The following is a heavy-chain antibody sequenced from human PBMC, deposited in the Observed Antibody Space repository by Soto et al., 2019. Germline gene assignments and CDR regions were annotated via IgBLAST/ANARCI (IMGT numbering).Heavy chain of an antibody. D-gene: IGHD2-15*01. J-gene: IGHJ3*02. CDR3: TRPRYCSGGSCYFPRGNDAFDI. CDR1: GFTFSGSA. CDR2: IRSKANSYAT. V-gene: IGHV3-73*01. Sequence: GGSLRLSCAASGFTFSGSAMHWVRQASGKGLEWVGRIRSKANSYATAYAASVKGRFTISRDDSKNTAYLQMNSLKTEDTAVYYCTRPRYCSGGSCYFPRGNDAFDIWGQGTMVTVSS.